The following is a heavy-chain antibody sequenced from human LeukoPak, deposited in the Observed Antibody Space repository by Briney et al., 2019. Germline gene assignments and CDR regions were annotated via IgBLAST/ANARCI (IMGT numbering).Heavy chain of an antibody. D-gene: IGHD2-21*01. CDR2: ISSDSSYI. CDR3: ARSVMIETTSRAFDI. CDR1: GFTFSSYA. V-gene: IGHV3-21*01. Sequence: PGGSLRLSCAASGFTFSSYAMSWVRQAPGKGLEWLSTISSDSSYIYDADSMKGRFTISRDNAKYSLYLQMNSLTAEDTAVYFCARSVMIETTSRAFDIWGQGTMVTVSS. J-gene: IGHJ3*02.